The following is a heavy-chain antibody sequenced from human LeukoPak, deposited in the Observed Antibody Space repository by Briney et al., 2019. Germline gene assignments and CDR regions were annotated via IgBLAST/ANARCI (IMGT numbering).Heavy chain of an antibody. CDR3: ARHFHYSNNWFDP. CDR2: IYYSGST. Sequence: SETLSLTCNVSGGSISSSTYYWSWIRQPPGMGLEWIGSIYYSGSTLYNASLKSRVTISVDTSKNHFSLKLSSVTAADTAVYYRARHFHYSNNWFDPWGQGTLVTVSS. V-gene: IGHV4-39*01. CDR1: GGSISSSTYY. J-gene: IGHJ5*02. D-gene: IGHD4-11*01.